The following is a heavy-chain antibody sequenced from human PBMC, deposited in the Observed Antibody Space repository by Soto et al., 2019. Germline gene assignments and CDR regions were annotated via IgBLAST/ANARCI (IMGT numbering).Heavy chain of an antibody. D-gene: IGHD2-2*01. J-gene: IGHJ3*02. Sequence: SQTLSLTCAISGDSVSSNSAAWNWIRQSPSRGLEWLGRTYYRSKWYNDYAVSVKSRITINSDTSKNQFSLQLNSVTPEDTAVYYCARGYCSSTSCTADAFDIWGQGTMVTVSS. V-gene: IGHV6-1*01. CDR1: GDSVSSNSAA. CDR2: TYYRSKWYN. CDR3: ARGYCSSTSCTADAFDI.